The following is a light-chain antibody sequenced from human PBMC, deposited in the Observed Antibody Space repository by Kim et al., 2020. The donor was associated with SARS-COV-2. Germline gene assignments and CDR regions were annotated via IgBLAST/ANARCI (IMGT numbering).Light chain of an antibody. J-gene: IGKJ3*01. Sequence: VSPGERAPLSCRASQSVSNDLAWYQQKPGQAPRLLIYGASTRATGLPARFSGSGSGTEFTLTINSLQSEDFAVYYCQQYSNWPLTFGPGTKVDIK. CDR1: QSVSND. V-gene: IGKV3-15*01. CDR2: GAS. CDR3: QQYSNWPLT.